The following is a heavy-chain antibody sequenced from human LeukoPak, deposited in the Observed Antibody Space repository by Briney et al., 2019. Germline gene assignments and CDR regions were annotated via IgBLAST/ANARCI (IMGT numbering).Heavy chain of an antibody. CDR2: LYNGGGA. Sequence: PGGSLRLSCAAPGFTVSSNSMTWVRPAPGKGLEWVSILYNGGGANYADSVKGRFTISRDNSRNTLFLQMNSLRDEDTAVYYCARRDTTGWFHHFDYWGQGTLVTVSS. CDR3: ARRDTTGWFHHFDY. V-gene: IGHV3-53*01. J-gene: IGHJ4*02. D-gene: IGHD6-19*01. CDR1: GFTVSSNS.